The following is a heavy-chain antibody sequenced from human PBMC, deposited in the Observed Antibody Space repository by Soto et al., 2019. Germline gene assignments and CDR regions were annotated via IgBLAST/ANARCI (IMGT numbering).Heavy chain of an antibody. CDR1: GYTFTTYY. CDR3: ARGGYSSTWSNLLDRSGLDV. V-gene: IGHV1-46*01. D-gene: IGHD6-13*01. CDR2: IHYSGATP. J-gene: IGHJ6*04. Sequence: ASVKVSCKASGYTFTTYYMHWVRQAPGQGLEWMGVIHYSGATPTYAQKFQGRVTITADTSTYTVYMELSGLRSGDTAVYYCARGGYSSTWSNLLDRSGLDVWGKGTTVTVSS.